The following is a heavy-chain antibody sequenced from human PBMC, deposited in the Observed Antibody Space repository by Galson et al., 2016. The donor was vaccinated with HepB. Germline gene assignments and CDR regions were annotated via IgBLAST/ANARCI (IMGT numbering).Heavy chain of an antibody. Sequence: SLRLSCAVSGFTFSNAWMSWVRQAPGKGLEWVGRIATKTDGGTKDYAAPVKGRFTISRDDSKNMLYLQMNSLKTEDTAVYYCTTELVEIFGVVNQYYGMDVWGQGTTVTVSS. CDR1: GFTFSNAW. D-gene: IGHD3-3*01. J-gene: IGHJ6*02. CDR3: TTELVEIFGVVNQYYGMDV. CDR2: IATKTDGGTK. V-gene: IGHV3-15*04.